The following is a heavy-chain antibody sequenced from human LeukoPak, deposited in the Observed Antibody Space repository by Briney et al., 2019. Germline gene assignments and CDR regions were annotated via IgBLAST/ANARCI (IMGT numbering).Heavy chain of an antibody. Sequence: PGGSLRLSCAASGFTFSSYAMSWVRQPPGKGLEWIGEIYHSGSTNYKPSLKSRVTISVDKSKNQFSLKLTSVTAADTAVYYCARVRSDKNIDPWGQGTLITVSS. CDR2: IYHSGST. CDR1: GFTFSSYAM. J-gene: IGHJ5*02. V-gene: IGHV4-4*02. D-gene: IGHD1/OR15-1a*01. CDR3: ARVRSDKNIDP.